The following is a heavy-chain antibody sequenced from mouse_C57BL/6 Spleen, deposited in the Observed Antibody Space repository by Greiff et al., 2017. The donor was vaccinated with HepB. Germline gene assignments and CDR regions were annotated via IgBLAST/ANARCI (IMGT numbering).Heavy chain of an antibody. D-gene: IGHD1-1*01. CDR2: IYPSSGNT. CDR3: ARADYCSREDIDD. CDR1: GYTFTSYG. Sequence: QVQLQQPGAELVRPGASVKLSCKASGYTFTSYGIRWVKQRPGQGLEWIGEIYPSSGNTYYNEKFKSKATLTADKSSSTAYMELRSLTSEDSAVYFCARADYCSREDIDDWGKGTSVTVSS. J-gene: IGHJ4*01. V-gene: IGHV1-81*01.